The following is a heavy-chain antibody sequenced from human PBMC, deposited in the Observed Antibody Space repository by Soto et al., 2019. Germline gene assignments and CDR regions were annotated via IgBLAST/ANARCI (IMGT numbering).Heavy chain of an antibody. CDR3: AKWYGYVWGSYRYQYYFDS. J-gene: IGHJ4*02. Sequence: PGGSLRLSCAASGFTFSSYAMSWVRQAPGKWLEGVSAISGSGCSTYYSDSVKGRFTISRDNSKNTLYLQMNSLRAEDTAVYYCAKWYGYVWGSYRYQYYFDSWGQGTLVTVSS. CDR1: GFTFSSYA. V-gene: IGHV3-23*01. D-gene: IGHD3-16*02. CDR2: ISGSGCST.